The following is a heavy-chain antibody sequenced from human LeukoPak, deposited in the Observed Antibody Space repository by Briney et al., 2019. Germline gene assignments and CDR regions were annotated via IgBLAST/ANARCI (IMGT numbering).Heavy chain of an antibody. CDR2: IKQDGSEK. J-gene: IGHJ6*03. D-gene: IGHD5-24*01. V-gene: IGHV3-7*01. Sequence: GGSLRLSCAASGFTFSSYWMSWVRQAPGKGLEWVANIKQDGSEKYYVDSVKGRFTISRDNAKNSLYLQMNSLRAEDTAVYYCASYNTYYYMDVWGKGTTVTVSS. CDR3: ASYNTYYYMDV. CDR1: GFTFSSYW.